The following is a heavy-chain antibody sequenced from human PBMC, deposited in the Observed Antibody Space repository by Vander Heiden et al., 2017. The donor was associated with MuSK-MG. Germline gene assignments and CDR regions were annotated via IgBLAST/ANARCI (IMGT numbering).Heavy chain of an antibody. Sequence: QLQLQESGPGLVKPSETLSLTCTVSGGSIRSDNYYWCWVRQPPGKGLEWSGSSFDTGSTYDNPTRKSRVTISVDTSKNQVSLQLSSAKAAASAVYYCAGDGQSRWYYKSYFDY. V-gene: IGHV4-39*07. CDR3: AGDGQSRWYYKSYFDY. CDR1: GGSIRSDNYY. J-gene: IGHJ4*01. D-gene: IGHD2-15*01. CDR2: SFDTGST.